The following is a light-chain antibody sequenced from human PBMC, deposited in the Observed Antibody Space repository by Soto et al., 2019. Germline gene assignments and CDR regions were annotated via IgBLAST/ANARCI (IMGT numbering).Light chain of an antibody. Sequence: QLVLTQPPSASGTPGQRVTISCSGSSSNIGSKTVNWYQQLPGTAPKLLIYSNYQRPSGVPDRSSGSKSGTSASLAISGLQSEDEADYYCSAWDASLNGYVFGTGTKLTVL. CDR3: SAWDASLNGYV. V-gene: IGLV1-44*01. CDR2: SNY. J-gene: IGLJ1*01. CDR1: SSNIGSKT.